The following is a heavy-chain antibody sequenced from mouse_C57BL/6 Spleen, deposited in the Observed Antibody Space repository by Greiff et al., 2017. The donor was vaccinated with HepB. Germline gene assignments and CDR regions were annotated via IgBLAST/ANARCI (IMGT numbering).Heavy chain of an antibody. V-gene: IGHV1-63*01. J-gene: IGHJ1*03. CDR3: ARNSRGYFDF. CDR2: IYPGGGYT. D-gene: IGHD1-1*01. CDR1: GYTFTNYW. Sequence: QVQLKESGAELVRPGTSVKMSCKASGYTFTNYWIGWAKQRPGHGLEWIGDIYPGGGYTNYNEKFKGKATLTADKSSSTAYMQFSSLTSEDSAIYYCARNSRGYFDFWGTGTTVTVSS.